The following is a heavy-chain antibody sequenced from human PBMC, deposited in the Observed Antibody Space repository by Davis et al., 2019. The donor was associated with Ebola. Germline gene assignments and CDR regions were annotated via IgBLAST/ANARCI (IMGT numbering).Heavy chain of an antibody. CDR3: TSESTVYGMDV. Sequence: SETLSLTCTVSGGPISIGGYYWSWIRQHPGKDMEWIRYIYYSGSTYFNTSLKSRVTISVDTSKNQFSLKLSSVTAADTAVYYCTSESTVYGMDVWGKGTTVTVSS. V-gene: IGHV4-31*03. J-gene: IGHJ6*04. CDR2: IYYSGST. D-gene: IGHD4-17*01. CDR1: GGPISIGGYY.